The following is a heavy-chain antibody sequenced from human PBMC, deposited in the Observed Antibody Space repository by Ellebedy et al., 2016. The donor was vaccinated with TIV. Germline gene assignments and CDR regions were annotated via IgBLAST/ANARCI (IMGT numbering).Heavy chain of an antibody. D-gene: IGHD3-22*01. J-gene: IGHJ4*02. CDR2: LNVASTDT. CDR3: ARSVMKVVTAAPLGY. CDR1: GYTFTGYY. V-gene: IGHV1-2*02. Sequence: AASVKVSCKASGYTFTGYYIHWVRQAHGQGLEWMGWLNVASTDTNYAQRFRDRVTMTRDTSISTAYMDLNRLTSDDTAVYYCARSVMKVVTAAPLGYWGQGTLVTVSS.